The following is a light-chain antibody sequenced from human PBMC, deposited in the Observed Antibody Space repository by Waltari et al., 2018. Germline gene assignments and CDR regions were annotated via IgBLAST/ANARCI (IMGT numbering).Light chain of an antibody. V-gene: IGLV1-44*01. CDR2: SNN. J-gene: IGLJ2*01. CDR3: ATWDSDVNAWL. Sequence: QSVLTQSHPVSATPGQRVTISCSGSSSNPGVNSVNWYQHVPGVAPRLLISSNNRRPSGVPDRFSGSKSGTSASLAISGLQSEDEAHYYCATWDSDVNAWLFGGGTKVTVL. CDR1: SSNPGVNS.